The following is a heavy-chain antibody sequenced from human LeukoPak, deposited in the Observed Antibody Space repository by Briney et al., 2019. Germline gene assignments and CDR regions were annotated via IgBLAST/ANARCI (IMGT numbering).Heavy chain of an antibody. CDR1: AGSISSGSYY. J-gene: IGHJ4*02. V-gene: IGHV4-61*02. D-gene: IGHD3-16*02. CDR2: IYTSGST. CDR3: ARESADDYVWGSYPKNYFDY. Sequence: SQTLSLTCTVSAGSISSGSYYWSWIRQPAGKGLEWIGRIYTSGSTNYNPSLKSRVTISVDTSRNQFSLKLSSVTAADTAMYDCARESADDYVWGSYPKNYFDYGGQGTLVTVSS.